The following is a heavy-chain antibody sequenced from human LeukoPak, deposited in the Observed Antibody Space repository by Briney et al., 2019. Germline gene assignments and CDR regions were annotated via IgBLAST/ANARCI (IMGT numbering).Heavy chain of an antibody. D-gene: IGHD5-18*01. CDR3: AKGLQLWFLFDY. V-gene: IGHV3-23*01. CDR1: GFTFSSYA. Sequence: GGSLRLSCAASGFTFSSYAMSWVRLAPGKGLEWVSAISGSGGSTYYADSVKGRFTISRDNSKNTLYLQMNSLRAEDTAVYYCAKGLQLWFLFDYWGQGTLVTVSS. J-gene: IGHJ4*02. CDR2: ISGSGGST.